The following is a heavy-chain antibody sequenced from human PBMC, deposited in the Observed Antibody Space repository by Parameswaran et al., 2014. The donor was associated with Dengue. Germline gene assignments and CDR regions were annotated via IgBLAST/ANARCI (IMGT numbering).Heavy chain of an antibody. D-gene: IGHD1-7*01. CDR2: IRSKAYGGTT. Sequence: WIRQAPRKVLEWVGFIRSKAYGGTTEYAASVKGRFTISRDDSKSIAYLQMNSLKTEDTAVYYCTRAKYNWNYSLRRYYYYYGMDVWGQGTTVTVSS. V-gene: IGHV3-49*02. J-gene: IGHJ6*02. CDR3: TRAKYNWNYSLRRYYYYYGMDV.